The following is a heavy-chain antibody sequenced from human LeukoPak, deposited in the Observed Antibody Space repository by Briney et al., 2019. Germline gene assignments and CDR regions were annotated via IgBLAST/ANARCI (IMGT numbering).Heavy chain of an antibody. CDR3: ARRYCSGGSCYSDNWFDP. J-gene: IGHJ5*02. D-gene: IGHD2-15*01. CDR1: GGSISSGDYY. V-gene: IGHV4-30-4*01. Sequence: SETLSLTCTVSGGSISSGDYYWSWIRQPPGKGLEWIGYIYYSGSTYYNPSLKSRVTISVDTSKNQFSLKLNSVTAADTAVYYCARRYCSGGSCYSDNWFDPWGQGTLVTVSS. CDR2: IYYSGST.